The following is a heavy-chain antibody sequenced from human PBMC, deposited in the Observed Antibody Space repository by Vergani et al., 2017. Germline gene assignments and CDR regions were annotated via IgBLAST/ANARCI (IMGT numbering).Heavy chain of an antibody. J-gene: IGHJ3*02. Sequence: EVQLVESGGGLVKPGGSLRLSCAASGFTFSSYSMNWVRQAPGKGLEWVSSISSSSSYIYYADSVKGRFPISRDNAKNSLYLQMNSLRAEDTAVYYCARDPLVGATLLDAFDIWGQGTMVTVSS. CDR1: GFTFSSYS. D-gene: IGHD1-26*01. CDR2: ISSSSSYI. V-gene: IGHV3-21*01. CDR3: ARDPLVGATLLDAFDI.